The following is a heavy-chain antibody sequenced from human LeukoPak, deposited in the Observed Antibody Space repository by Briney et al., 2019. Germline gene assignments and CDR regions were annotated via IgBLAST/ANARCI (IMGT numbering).Heavy chain of an antibody. CDR2: IITIFGTA. CDR3: ARDPRNLRYSSSWYPPYFDY. J-gene: IGHJ4*02. D-gene: IGHD6-13*01. Sequence: ASVKVSCKASGGTFSSYAISWVRQAPGQGLEWMGGIITIFGTANYAQTLQGRVTITADKSTSTAYMELSSLRSEDTAVYYGARDPRNLRYSSSWYPPYFDYWGQGTLVTVSS. V-gene: IGHV1-69*06. CDR1: GGTFSSYA.